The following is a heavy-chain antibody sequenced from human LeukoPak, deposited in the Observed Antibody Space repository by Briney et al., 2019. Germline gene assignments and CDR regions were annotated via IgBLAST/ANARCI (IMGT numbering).Heavy chain of an antibody. CDR3: AKDQGSYLGMDV. V-gene: IGHV3-9*01. J-gene: IGHJ6*02. Sequence: GGSLRLSCAASGFTFDDYAMHWVRQAPGKGLEWVSGISWNSGSIGYADSVKGRFTISRVNAKNSLYLKMNSLRSEDTALYYFAKDQGSYLGMDVWGQGTTVTVSS. D-gene: IGHD1-26*01. CDR1: GFTFDDYA. CDR2: ISWNSGSI.